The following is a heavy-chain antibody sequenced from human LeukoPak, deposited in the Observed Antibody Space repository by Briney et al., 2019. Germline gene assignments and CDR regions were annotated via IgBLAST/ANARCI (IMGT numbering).Heavy chain of an antibody. J-gene: IGHJ4*02. Sequence: SETLSLTCTVSGGSISSSSYYWGWIRQPPGKGLEWIGSIYYSGSTYYNPSLKSRVTISVDTSKNQFSLKLSSVTAADTAVYYCAIRLWFGELLYDYWGQGTLVTVSS. CDR2: IYYSGST. D-gene: IGHD3-10*01. CDR3: AIRLWFGELLYDY. CDR1: GGSISSSSYY. V-gene: IGHV4-39*01.